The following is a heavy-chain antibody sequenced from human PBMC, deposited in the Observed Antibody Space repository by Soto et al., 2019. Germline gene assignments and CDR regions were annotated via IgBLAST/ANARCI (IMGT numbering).Heavy chain of an antibody. CDR1: GGSFSGYY. D-gene: IGHD5-12*01. CDR2: INHSGST. CDR3: ARGLVDIVAHDAFDI. V-gene: IGHV4-34*01. J-gene: IGHJ3*02. Sequence: PSETLSLTCAVYGGSFSGYYWSWIRQPPGKGLEWIGEINHSGSTNYNPSIKSRVTISVDTSKNQFSLKLSSVTAADTAVYYCARGLVDIVAHDAFDIWGQGTMVTVSS.